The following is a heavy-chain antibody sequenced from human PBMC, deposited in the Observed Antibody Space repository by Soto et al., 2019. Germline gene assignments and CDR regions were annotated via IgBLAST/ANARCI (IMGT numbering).Heavy chain of an antibody. Sequence: EASVKVSCKASGGTFSSYAISWVRQAPGQGLEWMGGIIPIFGTANYAQKFQGRVTITADESTSTAYMELSSLRSEDTAVYYCARFSSGLRFLEWSFLDGMDVWGQGTTVTVSS. J-gene: IGHJ6*02. D-gene: IGHD3-3*01. CDR2: IIPIFGTA. V-gene: IGHV1-69*13. CDR3: ARFSSGLRFLEWSFLDGMDV. CDR1: GGTFSSYA.